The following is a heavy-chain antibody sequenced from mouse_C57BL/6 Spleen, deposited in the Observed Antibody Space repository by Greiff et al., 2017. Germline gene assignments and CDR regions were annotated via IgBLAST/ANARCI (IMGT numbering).Heavy chain of an antibody. CDR2: INPSTGGT. V-gene: IGHV1-42*01. D-gene: IGHD1-1*01. J-gene: IGHJ1*03. CDR1: GYSFTGYY. CDR3: ARPVYYYGSSPWYFDV. Sequence: EVQLQQSGPELVKPGASVKISCKASGYSFTGYYMNWVKQSPEKSLEWIGEINPSTGGTTYNQKFKAKATLTVDKSSSTAYMQLKSLTSEDSAVYYCARPVYYYGSSPWYFDVWGTGTTVTVSS.